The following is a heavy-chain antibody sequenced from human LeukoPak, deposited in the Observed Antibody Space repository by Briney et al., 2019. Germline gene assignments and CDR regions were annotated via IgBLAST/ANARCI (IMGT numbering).Heavy chain of an antibody. CDR1: GFTFSSYG. Sequence: GGSLRLSCAASGFTFSSYGMHWVRQAPGKGLERVAVIWYDGSNKYYADSVKGRFTISRDNSKNTLYLQMNSLRAEDTAVYYCARDSHYYGSGSPPRFDYWGQGTLVTVSS. V-gene: IGHV3-33*01. J-gene: IGHJ4*02. CDR3: ARDSHYYGSGSPPRFDY. CDR2: IWYDGSNK. D-gene: IGHD3-10*01.